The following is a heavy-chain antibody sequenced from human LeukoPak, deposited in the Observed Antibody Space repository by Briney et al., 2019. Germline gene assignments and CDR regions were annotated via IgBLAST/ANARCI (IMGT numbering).Heavy chain of an antibody. CDR2: IGLDSGFT. CDR1: GFIFSDYS. Sequence: GGSLRLSCAASGFIFSDYSMNWVRQAPGGGLEWLSYIGLDSGFTSYADSVKGRFTISSDTARNSLYLHLNSLRAEDTALYFCARDHNWAFDSWGQGTLVTVSS. V-gene: IGHV3-21*05. J-gene: IGHJ4*02. D-gene: IGHD1-20*01. CDR3: ARDHNWAFDS.